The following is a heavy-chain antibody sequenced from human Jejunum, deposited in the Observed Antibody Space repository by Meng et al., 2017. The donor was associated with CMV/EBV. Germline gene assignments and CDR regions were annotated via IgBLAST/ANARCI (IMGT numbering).Heavy chain of an antibody. V-gene: IGHV3-7*01. CDR2: IKEEGSEK. CDR1: GVTFSTYW. Sequence: SGVTFSTYWMSWVRQGPGKGLEWVANIKEEGSEKNYVDSVKGRFTISRDKAKNSLYLQMNSLRAEDTAVYYCARPRNYYHYGMDAWGQGTTVTVSS. CDR3: ARPRNYYHYGMDA. J-gene: IGHJ6*02.